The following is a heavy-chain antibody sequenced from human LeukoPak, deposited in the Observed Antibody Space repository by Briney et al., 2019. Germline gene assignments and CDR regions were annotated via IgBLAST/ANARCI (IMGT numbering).Heavy chain of an antibody. CDR2: IIPIFGTG. J-gene: IGHJ4*02. CDR1: GGAFSSYA. D-gene: IGHD5-18*01. V-gene: IGHV1-69*06. Sequence: GASVKVSCKASGGAFSSYAISWVRQAPGQGLEWMGGIIPIFGTGNYAQKFQGRVTITADKSTSTAYMELSSLRSEDTAVYYCARALYSYGYPLGYWGQGTLVTVSS. CDR3: ARALYSYGYPLGY.